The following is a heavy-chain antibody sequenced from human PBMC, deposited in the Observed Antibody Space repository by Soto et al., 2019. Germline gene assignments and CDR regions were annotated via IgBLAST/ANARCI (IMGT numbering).Heavy chain of an antibody. J-gene: IGHJ3*02. Sequence: GGFLRLSCAASGFTFSSYWMSWVRQAPGKGLEWVANIKQDGSEKYYVDSVKGRFTISRDNAKNSLYLQMNSLRAEDTAVYYCARCYGSGSYFPPDAFDIWGQGTMVTVSS. CDR2: IKQDGSEK. CDR3: ARCYGSGSYFPPDAFDI. V-gene: IGHV3-7*03. CDR1: GFTFSSYW. D-gene: IGHD3-10*01.